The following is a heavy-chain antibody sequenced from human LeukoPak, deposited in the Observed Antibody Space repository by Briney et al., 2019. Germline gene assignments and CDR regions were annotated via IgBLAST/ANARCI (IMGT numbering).Heavy chain of an antibody. CDR2: ISWNSDRI. J-gene: IGHJ4*02. CDR3: AKLGLPSSSGWIHYFDY. Sequence: GRSLRLSCAASGFSFGDYAMHWVRQAPGKGLEWVSGISWNSDRIGYADSEKGRFTISRENAKNSLYLQMNSLRPEDTALYYCAKLGLPSSSGWIHYFDYWGQGTLVTVSS. V-gene: IGHV3-9*01. CDR1: GFSFGDYA. D-gene: IGHD6-19*01.